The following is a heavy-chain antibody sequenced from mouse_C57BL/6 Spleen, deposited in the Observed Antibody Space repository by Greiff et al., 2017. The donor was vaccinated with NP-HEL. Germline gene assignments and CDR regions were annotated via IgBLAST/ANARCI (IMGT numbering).Heavy chain of an antibody. CDR1: GFSLTSYG. V-gene: IGHV2-6*03. J-gene: IGHJ3*01. D-gene: IGHD1-3*01. Sequence: VKLMESGPGLVAPSQSLSITCTVSGFSLTSYGVNWVRQPPGKGLEWLVVIWSDGSTTYNSALKSRLSISKDNTKSQVFLKMNSLQTDDTAMYYCARDEDNSPWFAYWGQGTLVTVSA. CDR2: IWSDGST. CDR3: ARDEDNSPWFAY.